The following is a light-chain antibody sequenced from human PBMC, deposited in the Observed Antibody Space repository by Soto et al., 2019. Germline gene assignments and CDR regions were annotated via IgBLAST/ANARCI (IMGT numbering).Light chain of an antibody. CDR3: MQGTHWPLT. CDR2: KVS. CDR1: QSLVDSDGNTY. V-gene: IGKV2-30*01. J-gene: IGKJ4*01. Sequence: DVVMTQSPLSLPVTLGQPASISCRSSQSLVDSDGNTYLNLFQQRPGKSPRRLIYKVSNRDSGVPDRFSGSGSGADLTLKIRRVEAGEVGVYYCMQGTHWPLTFGGGTTVEIK.